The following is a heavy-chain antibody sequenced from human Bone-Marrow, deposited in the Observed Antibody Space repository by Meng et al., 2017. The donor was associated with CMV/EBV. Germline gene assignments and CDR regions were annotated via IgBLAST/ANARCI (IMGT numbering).Heavy chain of an antibody. Sequence: GESLKISCAASGFTFSSYAMHWVRQAPGKGLEWVAVISYDGSNKYYADFVKGRFTISRDNSKNTLYLQMNSLRAEDTAVYYCARESHLCSSTSCYYGMDGWGQGTTVTVAS. J-gene: IGHJ6*02. CDR2: ISYDGSNK. CDR3: ARESHLCSSTSCYYGMDG. V-gene: IGHV3-30-3*01. CDR1: GFTFSSYA. D-gene: IGHD2-2*01.